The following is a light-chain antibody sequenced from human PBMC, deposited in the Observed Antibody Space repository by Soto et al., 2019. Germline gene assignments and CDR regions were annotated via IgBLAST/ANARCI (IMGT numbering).Light chain of an antibody. J-gene: IGLJ2*01. CDR3: QSYDNFLRVI. V-gene: IGLV1-40*01. Sequence: QSVLTQPPSVSGAPGQTITISCTGSSSNLGTNYDVHWYQRLPETAPKLLIYGNTNRPSGVPDRFSGSKSGTSASLAITGLKAEDEDDYYCQSYDNFLRVIFGGGTKLTVL. CDR2: GNT. CDR1: SSNLGTNYD.